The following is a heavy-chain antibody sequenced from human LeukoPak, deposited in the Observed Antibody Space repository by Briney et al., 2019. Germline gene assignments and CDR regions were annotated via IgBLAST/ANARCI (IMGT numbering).Heavy chain of an antibody. CDR3: ARDLRDIVVVPAAMFAD. CDR2: ISGSGGST. Sequence: GGSLRLSCAASGFTFSSYAMSWVRQAPGKGLEWVSAISGSGGSTFYTDSVKGRFTISRDNAKNSLYLQMNSLRAEDTAVYYCARDLRDIVVVPAAMFADWGQGTLVTVSS. D-gene: IGHD2-2*01. V-gene: IGHV3-23*01. J-gene: IGHJ4*02. CDR1: GFTFSSYA.